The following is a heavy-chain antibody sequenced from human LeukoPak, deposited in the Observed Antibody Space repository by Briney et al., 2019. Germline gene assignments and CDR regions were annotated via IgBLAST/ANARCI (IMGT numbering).Heavy chain of an antibody. D-gene: IGHD1-26*01. CDR2: IRYDGSNK. Sequence: GGSLRLSCAASGFTFSSYGMHWVRQAPGKGLEWVAFIRYDGSNKYYADSVKGRFTISRDNSKNTLYLQMNSLRAEDTAVYYCAKDGPGRYSGSYPNFWGQGTLVTVSS. J-gene: IGHJ4*02. V-gene: IGHV3-30*02. CDR3: AKDGPGRYSGSYPNF. CDR1: GFTFSSYG.